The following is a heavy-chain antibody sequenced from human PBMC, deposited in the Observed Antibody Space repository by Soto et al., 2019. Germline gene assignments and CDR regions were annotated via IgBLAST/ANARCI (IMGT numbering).Heavy chain of an antibody. CDR2: ISSSSSYT. V-gene: IGHV3-11*06. D-gene: IGHD6-19*01. Sequence: GSLRLSCAASGFTFSDYYMSWIRQAPGKGLEWVSYISSSSSYTNYADSVKGRFTISRDNAKNSLYLQMNSLRAEDTAVYYCARIPIAVAGPTHYYYYYGMDVWGQGTTVTVSS. CDR3: ARIPIAVAGPTHYYYYYGMDV. CDR1: GFTFSDYY. J-gene: IGHJ6*02.